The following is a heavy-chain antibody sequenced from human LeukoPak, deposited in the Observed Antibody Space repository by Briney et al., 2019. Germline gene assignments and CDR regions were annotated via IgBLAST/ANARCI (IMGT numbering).Heavy chain of an antibody. V-gene: IGHV3-21*01. J-gene: IGHJ6*02. CDR2: IRSGSSYI. CDR1: GFTISSYS. CDR3: ARDSARRSSGYFNGYYYYGMDV. D-gene: IGHD3-22*01. Sequence: GGSLRLSCAASGFTISSYSMNWVRQDPWKGLEWVSSIRSGSSYIYYADSVKGRFTISRDNAKNSLYLQMNSLRAEDTAVYYCARDSARRSSGYFNGYYYYGMDVWGQGTTVTVSS.